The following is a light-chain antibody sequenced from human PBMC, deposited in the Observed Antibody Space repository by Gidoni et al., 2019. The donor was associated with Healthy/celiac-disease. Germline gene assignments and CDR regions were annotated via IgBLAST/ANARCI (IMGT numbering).Light chain of an antibody. CDR3: QSADSSGTYRV. CDR1: ALPKQY. CDR2: KDS. Sequence: SYELTQPPSVSVSHGQTARITCSGDALPKQYAYWYQQKPGQAPVLVIYKDSERPSGIPERFSGSSSGTTVTLTISGVQAEDEADYYCQSADSSGTYRVFGGGTKLTVL. J-gene: IGLJ2*01. V-gene: IGLV3-25*02.